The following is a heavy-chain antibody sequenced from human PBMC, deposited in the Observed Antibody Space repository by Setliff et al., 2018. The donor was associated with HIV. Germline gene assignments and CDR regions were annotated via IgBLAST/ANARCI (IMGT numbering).Heavy chain of an antibody. J-gene: IGHJ4*02. CDR2: ISGSGSTI. CDR3: AKGASLVPRRPHFCYFDY. CDR1: GFTFSTSE. Sequence: PGGSLRLSCAASGFTFSTSEMNWVRQAPGKGLEWVSYISGSGSTIYYADSVKGRFTISRDNSKNSLNLQMNSLRAEDTAVYYCAKGASLVPRRPHFCYFDYWGQGALVTVSS. V-gene: IGHV3-48*03. D-gene: IGHD3-16*02.